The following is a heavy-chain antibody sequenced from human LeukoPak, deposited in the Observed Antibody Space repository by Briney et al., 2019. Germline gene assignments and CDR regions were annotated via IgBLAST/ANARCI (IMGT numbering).Heavy chain of an antibody. V-gene: IGHV1-8*01. CDR3: ARDNGTRITIFGVGYNYYYYGMDV. D-gene: IGHD3-3*01. CDR1: GYTFTSYD. Sequence: ASVKVSCKASGYTFTSYDINWARQATGQGLEWMGWMNPNSGNTGYARKFQGRVTMTRNTSISTAYMELSSLRSEDTAVYYCARDNGTRITIFGVGYNYYYYGMDVWGQGTTVTVSS. CDR2: MNPNSGNT. J-gene: IGHJ6*02.